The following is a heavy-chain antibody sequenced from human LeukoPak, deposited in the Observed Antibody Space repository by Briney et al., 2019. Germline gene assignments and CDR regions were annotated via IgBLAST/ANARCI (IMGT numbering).Heavy chain of an antibody. V-gene: IGHV4-59*01. CDR2: ICYSGSTYYNGST. D-gene: IGHD1-26*01. CDR3: AREYSGSYYAQYFDY. CDR1: GGSISSYY. Sequence: SETLSLTCTVSGGSISSYYWSWIRQPPGKGLEWIGYICYSGSTYYNGSTNYNPSLKSRVTISVDTSKNQFSLKLSSVTAADTAVYYCAREYSGSYYAQYFDYWGQGTLVTVSS. J-gene: IGHJ4*02.